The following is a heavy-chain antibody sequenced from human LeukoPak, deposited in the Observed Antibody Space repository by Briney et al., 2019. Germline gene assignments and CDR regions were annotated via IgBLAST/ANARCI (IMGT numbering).Heavy chain of an antibody. CDR1: GFTFSSYG. J-gene: IGHJ4*02. V-gene: IGHV3-30*03. D-gene: IGHD4-17*01. CDR2: ISYDGSNK. Sequence: GGSLRLSCAASGFTFSSYGMHWVRQAPGKGLEWVAVISYDGSNKYYADSVKGRFTISRDISDNTLYLQMSSLRAEDTAVYYCARCTTGNTHYPIDYWGQGTLVTVSS. CDR3: ARCTTGNTHYPIDY.